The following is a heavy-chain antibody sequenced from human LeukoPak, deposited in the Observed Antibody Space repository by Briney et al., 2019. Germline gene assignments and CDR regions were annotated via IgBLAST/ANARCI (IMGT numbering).Heavy chain of an antibody. CDR2: INSDGSST. D-gene: IGHD3-10*01. V-gene: IGHV3-74*01. J-gene: IGHJ4*02. Sequence: GGSLLLSCAASRFTFSSYWMHWVRPAPGKGLVWVSRINSDGSSTSYADSVKGRFTISRDNAKNTLYLQMNSLRAEDTAVYYCARGYGSGSYYSYWGQGTLVTVSS. CDR3: ARGYGSGSYYSY. CDR1: RFTFSSYW.